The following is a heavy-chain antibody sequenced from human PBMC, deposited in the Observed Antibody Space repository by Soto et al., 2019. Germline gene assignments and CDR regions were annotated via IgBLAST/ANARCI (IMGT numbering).Heavy chain of an antibody. CDR1: GASISSGGYY. Sequence: QVRLQESGPGLVKPSRTLSLTCTVSGASISSGGYYWSWIRQPPGRCLEFIGHIYNTGSTNYNPSLKSRITMSLDTSKNHFSLRLGSVTAADTAMYYCARVNYYASYGYRDVPYYFDYWGQGALVTVSS. V-gene: IGHV4-31*03. D-gene: IGHD3-22*01. J-gene: IGHJ4*02. CDR3: ARVNYYASYGYRDVPYYFDY. CDR2: IYNTGST.